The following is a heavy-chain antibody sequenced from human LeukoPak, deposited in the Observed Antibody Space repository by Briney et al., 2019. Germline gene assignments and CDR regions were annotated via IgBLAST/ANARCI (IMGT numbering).Heavy chain of an antibody. CDR2: IYYSGST. Sequence: SETLSLTCTVSGGSISSSSYYWGWIRQPPGKGLEWIGSIYYSGSTYYNPSLKTRVTISLDTSKNQFSLKLSSVTAADTAVYYCARDPPYCSGNSCYMNAFDMWGQGTMVTVSS. D-gene: IGHD2-15*01. J-gene: IGHJ3*02. CDR1: GGSISSSSYY. V-gene: IGHV4-39*07. CDR3: ARDPPYCSGNSCYMNAFDM.